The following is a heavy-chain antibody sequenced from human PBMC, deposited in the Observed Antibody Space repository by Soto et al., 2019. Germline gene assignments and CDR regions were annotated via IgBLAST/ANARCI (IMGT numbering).Heavy chain of an antibody. CDR2: IYTSGST. Sequence: KTSETLSLTCTVSGGSISSYYWSWIRQPAGKGLEWIGRIYTSGSTNYNPSLKSRVTMSVDTSKNQFSLKLSSVTAADTAVYYCARVGGSGSYLNFDYWGQGTLVTVSS. CDR3: ARVGGSGSYLNFDY. D-gene: IGHD1-26*01. V-gene: IGHV4-4*07. CDR1: GGSISSYY. J-gene: IGHJ4*02.